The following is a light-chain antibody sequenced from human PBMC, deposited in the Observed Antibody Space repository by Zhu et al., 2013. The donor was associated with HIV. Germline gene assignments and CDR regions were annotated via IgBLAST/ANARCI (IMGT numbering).Light chain of an antibody. CDR1: QSVSIY. J-gene: IGKJ2*03. Sequence: EIVLTQSPASLSLSPGERATLSCRASQSVSIYLAWYQQKPGQAPRLLIYDASNRATGIPARFSGSGSGTDFTLTISSLQPDDYATYYCQQYNSYSGYSFGQGTKLEIK. V-gene: IGKV3-11*01. CDR2: DAS. CDR3: QQYNSYSGYS.